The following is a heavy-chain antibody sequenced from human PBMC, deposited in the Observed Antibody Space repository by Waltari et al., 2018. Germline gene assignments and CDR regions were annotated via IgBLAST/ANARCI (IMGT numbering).Heavy chain of an antibody. V-gene: IGHV4-38-2*02. CDR2: IYHTGST. CDR1: GYSLTSGYK. J-gene: IGHJ3*01. CDR3: ARDSGSLFAFDF. D-gene: IGHD6-19*01. Sequence: QVQLQESGPGLVKPSETLSLICSVSGYSLTSGYKRGWIRQSPGKGLEWIGNIYHTGSTYYSPSLASGATLSVDTSQNQFSLMVTSVTAADTAVYYYARDSGSLFAFDFWGQGTMVTVSS.